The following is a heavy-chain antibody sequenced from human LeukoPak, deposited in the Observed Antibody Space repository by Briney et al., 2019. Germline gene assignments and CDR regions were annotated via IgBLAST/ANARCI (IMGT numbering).Heavy chain of an antibody. CDR1: GFTFSTYN. CDR3: ATGGVHYYDSSADY. Sequence: GGSLRLSCAASGFTFSTYNMNWVRQAPGKGLEWVSSITTSSSYIYYADSVKGRFTISRDNAKNSLYLQTDSLRGEDTAVYYCATGGVHYYDSSADYWGQGTLVTVSS. D-gene: IGHD3-22*01. J-gene: IGHJ4*02. CDR2: ITTSSSYI. V-gene: IGHV3-21*01.